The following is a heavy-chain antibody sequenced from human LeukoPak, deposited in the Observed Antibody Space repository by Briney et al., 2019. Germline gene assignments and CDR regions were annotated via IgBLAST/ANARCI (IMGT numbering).Heavy chain of an antibody. D-gene: IGHD2-21*02. Sequence: GRSLRLSCAASGFTFDDYTMHWVRQAPGKGLEWVSGINWNSGSIGYADSVKGRFTISRDNAKNSLYLQMNSLRAEDTALYYCAKLPSPGDLGRGAFDIWGQGTMVTVSS. V-gene: IGHV3-9*01. CDR2: INWNSGSI. J-gene: IGHJ3*02. CDR1: GFTFDDYT. CDR3: AKLPSPGDLGRGAFDI.